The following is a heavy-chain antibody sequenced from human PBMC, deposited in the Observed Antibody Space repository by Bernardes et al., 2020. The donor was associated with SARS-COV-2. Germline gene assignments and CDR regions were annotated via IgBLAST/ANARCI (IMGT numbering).Heavy chain of an antibody. D-gene: IGHD3-22*01. CDR1: GGSFRGYY. CDR3: ARGARISMIVVVMPQAAVDI. J-gene: IGHJ3*02. CDR2: MNHRGST. Sequence: SETLSLTCDVYGGSFRGYYWSWIRQPPGKGLEWIGEMNHRGSTNYNPSLKSRVTISVDSSKNQFSLKLNSVTAADSAVYYCARGARISMIVVVMPQAAVDIWGQGTTVTVSS. V-gene: IGHV4-34*01.